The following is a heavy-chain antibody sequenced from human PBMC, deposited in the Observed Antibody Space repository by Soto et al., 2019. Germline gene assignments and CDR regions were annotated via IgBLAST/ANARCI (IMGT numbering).Heavy chain of an antibody. D-gene: IGHD2-2*02. CDR1: DGTLNIHY. Sequence: PPDILSLTCNVSDGTLNIHYGSWIRQPPGKELERIGNIYYCGTTNYNPSLQCRVTMSIDTSKNQFSLMLTSVTAADTAAYSCTPVATAVRSRGR. CDR3: TPVATAVRS. V-gene: IGHV4-59*07. CDR2: IYYCGTT. J-gene: IGHJ2*01.